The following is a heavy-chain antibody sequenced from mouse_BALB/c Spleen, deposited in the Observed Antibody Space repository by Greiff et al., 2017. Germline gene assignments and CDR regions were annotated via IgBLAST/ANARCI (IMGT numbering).Heavy chain of an antibody. CDR3: ASNYYGSRGFAY. CDR1: GYNFTSYW. V-gene: IGHV1-55*01. D-gene: IGHD1-1*01. Sequence: QVQLKQPGAELVKPGTSVKLSCKASGYNFTSYWINWVKLRPGQGLEWIGDIYPGSGSTNYNEKFKSKATLTVDTSSSTAYMQLSSLASEDSALYYCASNYYGSRGFAYWGQGTLVTVSA. J-gene: IGHJ3*01. CDR2: IYPGSGST.